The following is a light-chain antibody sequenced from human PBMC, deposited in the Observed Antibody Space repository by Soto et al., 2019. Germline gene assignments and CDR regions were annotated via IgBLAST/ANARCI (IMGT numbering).Light chain of an antibody. CDR1: QNINSW. V-gene: IGKV1-5*03. Sequence: DVQMTQSPSTLSVSVGDRVTITCRASQNINSWLAWYQQKPGKAPNLLIYEASNLESGVPSRFSGSASGTEFTLTISSLQPDDFATYYCLHYKQYPYTFGQGTKLEIK. CDR3: LHYKQYPYT. J-gene: IGKJ2*01. CDR2: EAS.